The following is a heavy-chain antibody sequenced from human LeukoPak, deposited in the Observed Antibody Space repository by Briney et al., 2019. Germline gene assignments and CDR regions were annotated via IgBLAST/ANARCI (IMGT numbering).Heavy chain of an antibody. V-gene: IGHV1-2*02. Sequence: GASVKVSCKASGYTFTGYYMHWVRQAPGQGLEWMGWINPNSGGTNYAQKFQGRVTMTRDTSISTAYMELSRLRSEDTAVYYCARGESKQWLGTNFDYWGQGTLVTVSS. D-gene: IGHD6-19*01. CDR3: ARGESKQWLGTNFDY. J-gene: IGHJ4*02. CDR1: GYTFTGYY. CDR2: INPNSGGT.